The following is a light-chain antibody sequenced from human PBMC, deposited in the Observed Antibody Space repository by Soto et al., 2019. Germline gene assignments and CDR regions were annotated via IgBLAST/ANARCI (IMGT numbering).Light chain of an antibody. Sequence: EIVLTQSPGTLSLSPGKTVTLSCRASQSVSSYLAWYQQKPGQAPRLLIYDASNRATGIPARFSGSGSGTDFTLTISSLEPEDFAVYYCQQRSNSFGQGTRLEIK. J-gene: IGKJ5*01. CDR2: DAS. V-gene: IGKV3-11*01. CDR1: QSVSSY. CDR3: QQRSNS.